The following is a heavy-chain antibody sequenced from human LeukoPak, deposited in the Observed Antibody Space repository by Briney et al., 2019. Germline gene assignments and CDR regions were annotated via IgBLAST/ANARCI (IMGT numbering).Heavy chain of an antibody. D-gene: IGHD5-18*01. J-gene: IGHJ4*02. Sequence: SETLSLTCAVYGGSFSGYYWSWIRQPPGKGLEWIGEINHSGSTNYNPSLKSRVTISVDTSKNQFSLKLSSVTAADTAVYYCARTPELTDLNGGECSYGHFDYWGQGTLVTVSS. CDR3: ARTPELTDLNGGECSYGHFDY. V-gene: IGHV4-34*01. CDR1: GGSFSGYY. CDR2: INHSGST.